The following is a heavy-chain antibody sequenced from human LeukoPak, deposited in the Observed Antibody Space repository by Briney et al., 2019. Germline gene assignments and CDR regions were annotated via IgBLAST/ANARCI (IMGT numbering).Heavy chain of an antibody. V-gene: IGHV3-21*01. Sequence: GGSLRLSCAASGFTFSSHTMNWVRQAPGKGLEWVSSISSGSSYIYYADSVKGRFTISRDNAKKSLYLQMNSLRDEDTAIYYCARDRGRVFDYWGQGALVTVSS. J-gene: IGHJ4*02. CDR2: ISSGSSYI. D-gene: IGHD3-16*01. CDR1: GFTFSSHT. CDR3: ARDRGRVFDY.